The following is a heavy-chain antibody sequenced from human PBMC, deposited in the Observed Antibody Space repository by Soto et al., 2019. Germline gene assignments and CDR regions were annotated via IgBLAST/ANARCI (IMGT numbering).Heavy chain of an antibody. J-gene: IGHJ4*02. CDR2: GSSSWST. CDR1: GGSISTYY. V-gene: IGHV4-59*01. CDR3: ARSMSAAPYYFDY. Sequence: QVQLQESDRGLVKPSETLSLTCTVSGGSISTYYWTWIRQPPGKGLEWIGYGSSSWSTKYNPSLKSRLTISVDTSKNQFSLWLTSVTTADTAIYSCARSMSAAPYYFDYWGRGTLVTVST. D-gene: IGHD6-13*01.